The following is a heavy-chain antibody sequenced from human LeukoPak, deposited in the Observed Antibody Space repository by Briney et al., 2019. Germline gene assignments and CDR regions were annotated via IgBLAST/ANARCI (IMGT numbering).Heavy chain of an antibody. J-gene: IGHJ4*02. D-gene: IGHD5-18*01. Sequence: GGSLRLSCAASGFSFSSYWMYWVRQGPGKGLVWVSRVNGDGSRTDYADSVKGRFTISRDNSKNTLYLQMNSLRAEDTAVYYCAKGGTAMVKYYFDYWGQGTLVTVSS. CDR3: AKGGTAMVKYYFDY. CDR2: VNGDGSRT. V-gene: IGHV3-74*01. CDR1: GFSFSSYW.